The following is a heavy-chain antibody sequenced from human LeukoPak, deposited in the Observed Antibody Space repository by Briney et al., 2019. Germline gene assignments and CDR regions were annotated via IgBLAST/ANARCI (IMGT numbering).Heavy chain of an antibody. D-gene: IGHD3-16*01. CDR1: GYTFSSYV. Sequence: ASVKVSCKASGYTFSSYVIHGVRQASGQGVEWMGWMNPNSGNTGYAQKFQGSLTMTRNNSISTAYIELNRLRSEATAVYYCAGGFMTTFGGVYFHYWGQGTLVTVSS. CDR3: AGGFMTTFGGVYFHY. CDR2: MNPNSGNT. V-gene: IGHV1-8*01. J-gene: IGHJ4*02.